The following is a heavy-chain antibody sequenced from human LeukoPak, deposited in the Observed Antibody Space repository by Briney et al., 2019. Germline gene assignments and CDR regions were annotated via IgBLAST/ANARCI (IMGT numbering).Heavy chain of an antibody. V-gene: IGHV4-59*01. J-gene: IGHJ4*02. CDR2: IYYSGST. D-gene: IGHD3-3*01. CDR3: ARTYYDFWSGYYRDEYYFDY. CDR1: GGXISSYY. Sequence: SETLSLTCTVSGGXISSYYCSWIRQPPGKGLEWIGYIYYSGSTNYNPSLKSRVTISVDTSKNQFSLKLSSVTAADTAVYYCARTYYDFWSGYYRDEYYFDYWGQGTLVTVSS.